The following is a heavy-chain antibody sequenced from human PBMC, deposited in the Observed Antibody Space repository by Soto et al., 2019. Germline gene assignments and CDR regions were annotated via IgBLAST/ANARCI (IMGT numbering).Heavy chain of an antibody. CDR2: INHSGST. D-gene: IGHD2-2*02. V-gene: IGHV4-34*01. J-gene: IGHJ6*02. Sequence: SETLSLTCAVYGGSFSGYYWSWIRQPPGKGLEWIGEINHSGSTNYNPSLKSRVTISVDTSKNQFSLKLSSVTAADTAVYYCARDPRYCSSTSCYTRGYYYYGMEVWRQGTTVTVSS. CDR1: GGSFSGYY. CDR3: ARDPRYCSSTSCYTRGYYYYGMEV.